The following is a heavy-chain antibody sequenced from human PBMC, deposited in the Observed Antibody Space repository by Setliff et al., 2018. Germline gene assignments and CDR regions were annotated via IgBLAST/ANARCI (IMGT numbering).Heavy chain of an antibody. D-gene: IGHD3-22*01. V-gene: IGHV4-34*01. CDR3: ARGLSYYDSSGYLLAPYAFDI. CDR2: INQSGST. CDR1: GGSFNSYY. Sequence: SETLSLTCAVYGGSFNSYYWSWIRQPPGKGLEWIGEINQSGSTNYNPSLKSRVTMSVDTSKNQFSLKLSSVTAADTAVYYRARGLSYYDSSGYLLAPYAFDIWGQGTMVTVSS. J-gene: IGHJ3*02.